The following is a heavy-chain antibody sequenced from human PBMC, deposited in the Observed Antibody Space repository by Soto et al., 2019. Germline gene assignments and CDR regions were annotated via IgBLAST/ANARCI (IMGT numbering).Heavy chain of an antibody. CDR3: AKGEARVYDFWSGYRPDYYYYYGMDV. Sequence: ASVKVSCKASGYTFTGYYMHWVRQAPGQGLEWMGWINPNSGGTNYAQKFQGWVTMTRDTSISTAYMELSRLRSDDTAVYYCAKGEARVYDFWSGYRPDYYYYYGMDVWGQGTTVTVSS. D-gene: IGHD3-3*01. V-gene: IGHV1-2*04. CDR1: GYTFTGYY. J-gene: IGHJ6*02. CDR2: INPNSGGT.